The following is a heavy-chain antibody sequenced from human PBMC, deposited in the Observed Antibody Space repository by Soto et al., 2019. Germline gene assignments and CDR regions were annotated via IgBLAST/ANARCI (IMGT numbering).Heavy chain of an antibody. Sequence: QVQLVQSGAELKNPGASVKVSCKASGYIYTNFPIHWVRQAPGQRLEWMGWINAANGDTGYSQKFQGRVTFTRDTSASIVYMEMSSLISEDTAVYYCARKDYYGSGCYYFDYCGQGTLVTVSS. CDR3: ARKDYYGSGCYYFDY. CDR1: GYIYTNFP. CDR2: INAANGDT. V-gene: IGHV1-3*01. J-gene: IGHJ4*02. D-gene: IGHD3-10*01.